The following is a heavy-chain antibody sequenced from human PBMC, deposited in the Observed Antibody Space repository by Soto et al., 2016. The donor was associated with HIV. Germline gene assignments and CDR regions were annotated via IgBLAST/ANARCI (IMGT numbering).Heavy chain of an antibody. CDR1: GFTFDDYA. CDR3: AKDREIAAADAFFDY. CDR2: ISGDGGST. Sequence: EVQLVESGGGVVQPGGSLRLSCAASGFTFDDYAMHWVRQAPGKGLEWVSLISGDGGSTYYADSVKGRFTISRDNSKNSLYLQMNSLRTEDTALYYCAKDREIAAADAFFDYWGQGTLVTVSS. D-gene: IGHD6-13*01. J-gene: IGHJ4*02. V-gene: IGHV3-43*02.